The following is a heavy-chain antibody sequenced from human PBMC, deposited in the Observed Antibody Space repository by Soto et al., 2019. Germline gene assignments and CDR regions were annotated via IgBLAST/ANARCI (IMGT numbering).Heavy chain of an antibody. J-gene: IGHJ4*02. Sequence: LSLTCTVSGDSISSGDYYWSWIRQSPGKGLEWIGYIYYIGNTYYNPSLESRVTIAVDTSKNRFSLKVDSVTAADTAVYFCATFDATGHKYWGPGTLVTVS. CDR1: GDSISSGDYY. V-gene: IGHV4-30-4*01. CDR3: ATFDATGHKY. D-gene: IGHD2-15*01. CDR2: IYYIGNT.